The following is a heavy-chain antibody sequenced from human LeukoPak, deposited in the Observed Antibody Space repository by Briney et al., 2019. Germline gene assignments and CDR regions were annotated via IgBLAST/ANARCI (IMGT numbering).Heavy chain of an antibody. CDR2: INPSGGST. D-gene: IGHD5-18*01. J-gene: IGHJ6*02. CDR3: ARGGYEYGMDV. Sequence: ASVKVSCKASGYTFTGYYMHWVRQAPGQGLEWMGIINPSGGSTSYAQKFQGRVTMTRDTSTSTVYMELGSLRSEDTAVYYCARGGYEYGMDVWGQGTTVTVSS. CDR1: GYTFTGYY. V-gene: IGHV1-46*01.